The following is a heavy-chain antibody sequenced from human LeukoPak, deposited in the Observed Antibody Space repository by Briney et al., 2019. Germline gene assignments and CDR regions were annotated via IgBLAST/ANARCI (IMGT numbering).Heavy chain of an antibody. Sequence: ASVKVSCKATGYTFTGYYMHWVRQAPGQGLEWMGRINPNSGGTNYAQKFQGRVTMTRDTSISTAYMELSRLRSDDTAVYYCARGLRFLEWSGLPDDYWGQGTLVTVSS. CDR2: INPNSGGT. V-gene: IGHV1-2*06. CDR3: ARGLRFLEWSGLPDDY. J-gene: IGHJ4*02. CDR1: GYTFTGYY. D-gene: IGHD3-3*01.